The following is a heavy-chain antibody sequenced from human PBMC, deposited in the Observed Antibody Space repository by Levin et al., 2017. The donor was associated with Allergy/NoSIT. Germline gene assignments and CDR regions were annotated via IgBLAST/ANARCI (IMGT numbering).Heavy chain of an antibody. CDR2: VYFSGYT. CDR1: GGSIDNSY. Sequence: PSQTLSLTCSVSGGSIDNSYWNWIRQSPGKGLEWIGYVYFSGYTMYNPSLKSRVTISVDTSKNQVSLNVNSVTAADTAIYYCARDVGPTYGWFDPWGQGTLVTVS. V-gene: IGHV4-59*01. D-gene: IGHD1-26*01. J-gene: IGHJ5*02. CDR3: ARDVGPTYGWFDP.